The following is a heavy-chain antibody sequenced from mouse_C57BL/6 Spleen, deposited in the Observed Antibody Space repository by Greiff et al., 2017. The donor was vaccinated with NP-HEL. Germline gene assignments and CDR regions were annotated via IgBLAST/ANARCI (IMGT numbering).Heavy chain of an antibody. Sequence: QVQLQQPGTELVKPGASVKLSCKASGYTFTSYWMHWVKQRPGQGLEWIGYINPSSGYTKYNQKFKDKATLTADKSSSTAYMQLSSLTSEDSAVYYCARGQDEGAMDYWGQGTSVTVSS. CDR1: GYTFTSYW. V-gene: IGHV1-7*01. D-gene: IGHD6-1*01. CDR2: INPSSGYT. J-gene: IGHJ4*01. CDR3: ARGQDEGAMDY.